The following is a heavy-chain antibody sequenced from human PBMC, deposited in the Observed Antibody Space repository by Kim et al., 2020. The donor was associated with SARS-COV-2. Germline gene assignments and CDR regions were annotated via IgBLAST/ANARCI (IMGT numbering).Heavy chain of an antibody. J-gene: IGHJ4*02. V-gene: IGHV3-23*01. D-gene: IGHD3-10*01. Sequence: SGKGRFTISRDNSKNTLYLQMNSLRAEDTAVYYCAKAYYGSGSYYTPLGYWGQGTLVTVSS. CDR3: AKAYYGSGSYYTPLGY.